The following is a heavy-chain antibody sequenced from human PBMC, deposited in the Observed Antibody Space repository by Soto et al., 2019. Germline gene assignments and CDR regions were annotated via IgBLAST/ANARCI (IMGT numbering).Heavy chain of an antibody. D-gene: IGHD6-6*01. CDR2: IWYDGSNK. V-gene: IGHV3-33*08. CDR1: GFNFSDHY. CDR3: AREGQLVHHFDY. Sequence: GGSLRLSLAASGFNFSDHYIPWVRQAPGKGLEWVAVIWYDGSNKYYADSVKGRFTISRDNSKNTLYLQMNSLRAEDTAVYYCAREGQLVHHFDYWGQGTLVTVSS. J-gene: IGHJ4*02.